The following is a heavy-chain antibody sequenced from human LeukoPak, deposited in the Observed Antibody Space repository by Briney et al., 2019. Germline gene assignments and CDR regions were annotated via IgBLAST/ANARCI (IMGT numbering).Heavy chain of an antibody. CDR2: ISGSGGST. Sequence: GGSLRLSCAASGFTVSSNYMSWVRQAPGKGLEWVSAISGSGGSTYYADSVKGRFTISRDNSKNTLYLQMNSLRAEDTAVYYCAKDLTQFDYWGQGTLVTVSS. V-gene: IGHV3-23*01. D-gene: IGHD4/OR15-4a*01. CDR3: AKDLTQFDY. J-gene: IGHJ4*02. CDR1: GFTVSSNY.